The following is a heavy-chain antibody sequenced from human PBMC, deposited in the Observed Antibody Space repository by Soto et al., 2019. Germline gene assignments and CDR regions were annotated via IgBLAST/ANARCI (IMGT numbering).Heavy chain of an antibody. V-gene: IGHV1-2*02. CDR2: INPNSDGT. J-gene: IGHJ4*02. Sequence: ASVKVSCKASGYTFTGYYMHWVRQAPGQGLEWMGWINPNSDGTNYAQKFQGRVTKTRDTSISTAYMELSRLRSDDTAVYYCAREDIVVVVAAITYWGQGTLVTVSS. CDR3: AREDIVVVVAAITY. D-gene: IGHD2-15*01. CDR1: GYTFTGYY.